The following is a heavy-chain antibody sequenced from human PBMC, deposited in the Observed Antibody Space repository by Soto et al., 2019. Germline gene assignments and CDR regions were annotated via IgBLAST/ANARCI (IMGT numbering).Heavy chain of an antibody. CDR2: IIPIFGTA. J-gene: IGHJ6*02. CDR1: GGTFSSYA. V-gene: IGHV1-69*12. Sequence: QVQLVQSGAEVKKPGSSVKVSCKASGGTFSSYAISWVRQAPGQGLEWMGGIIPIFGTANYAQKFQGRVTITADESTSTAYMELSSLRSEDTAVYYCARGGDIVATNLTTNYGMDVWGQGTTVTVSS. D-gene: IGHD5-12*01. CDR3: ARGGDIVATNLTTNYGMDV.